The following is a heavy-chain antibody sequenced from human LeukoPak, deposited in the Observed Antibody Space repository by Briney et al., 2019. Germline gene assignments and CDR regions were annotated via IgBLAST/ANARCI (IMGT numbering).Heavy chain of an antibody. Sequence: PSETLSLTCTVSGGSIISYYWSWIRQSPQKGLEWIAYIHSSGKTNYNPSLKSRVTISVDTSKNQFSLKVTSMTAADTGVYYCTRAFPGIVGAADFWGQGTLVTVSS. CDR2: IHSSGKT. CDR3: TRAFPGIVGAADF. CDR1: GGSIISYY. J-gene: IGHJ4*02. V-gene: IGHV4-59*01. D-gene: IGHD1-26*01.